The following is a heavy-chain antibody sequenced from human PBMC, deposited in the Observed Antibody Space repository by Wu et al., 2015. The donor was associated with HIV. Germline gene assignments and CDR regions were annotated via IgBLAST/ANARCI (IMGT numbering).Heavy chain of an antibody. D-gene: IGHD1-1*01. Sequence: QVQLLQSGPEVRRPGSPVRISCKTLGDTLNRFTINWVRRAPGQGVEWVGGIIPLSGTINYAQKFQTRVTITADESTATAHLEVNSLRHEDTAMYYCARWEELQLGNSFDLWGLGTMVIVSS. J-gene: IGHJ3*01. CDR1: GDTLNRFT. V-gene: IGHV1-69*12. CDR3: ARWEELQLGNSFDL. CDR2: IIPLSGTI.